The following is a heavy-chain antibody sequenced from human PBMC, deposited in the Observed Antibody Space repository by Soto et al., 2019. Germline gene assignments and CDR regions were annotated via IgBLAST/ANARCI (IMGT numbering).Heavy chain of an antibody. Sequence: GGSLRLSCAASGFTFSSYSMNWVRQAPGKGLEWVSYISSSSSTIYYADSVKGRFTISRDNAKNSLYLQMNSLRDEDTAVYYCARVDRSGWYVVFDYWGQGTLVTVSS. J-gene: IGHJ4*02. CDR3: ARVDRSGWYVVFDY. CDR2: ISSSSSTI. D-gene: IGHD6-19*01. CDR1: GFTFSSYS. V-gene: IGHV3-48*02.